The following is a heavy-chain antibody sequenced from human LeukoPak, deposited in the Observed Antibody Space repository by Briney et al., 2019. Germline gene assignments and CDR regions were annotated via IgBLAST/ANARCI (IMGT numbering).Heavy chain of an antibody. J-gene: IGHJ4*02. V-gene: IGHV1-2*02. CDR2: INPSSGGT. CDR1: GYTFTDYS. D-gene: IGHD1-26*01. CDR3: AKDYSGSYDY. Sequence: ASVKVSCKASGYTFTDYSIHWVRQAPGQGPEWMGLINPSSGGTNYAQKFQGRVTMTRDTSIRTAYMELSSLRSDDTAVYYCAKDYSGSYDYWGQGTLVAVSS.